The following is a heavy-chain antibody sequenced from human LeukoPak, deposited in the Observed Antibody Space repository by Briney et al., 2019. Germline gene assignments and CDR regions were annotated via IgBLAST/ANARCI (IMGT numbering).Heavy chain of an antibody. CDR1: GGSFSGYY. CDR3: ARAVYVNYYGSGSYWNY. J-gene: IGHJ4*02. CDR2: ISHSGST. Sequence: SETLSLTCAVYGGSFSGYYWSWIRQPPGKGLEWIGEISHSGSTNYNPSLKSRVTISVDTSKNQFSLKLSSVTAADTAVYYCARAVYVNYYGSGSYWNYWGQGTLVTVSS. V-gene: IGHV4-34*01. D-gene: IGHD3-10*01.